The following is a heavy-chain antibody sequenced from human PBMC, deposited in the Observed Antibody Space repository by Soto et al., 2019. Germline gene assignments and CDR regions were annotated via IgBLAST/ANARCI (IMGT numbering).Heavy chain of an antibody. V-gene: IGHV3-30*18. D-gene: IGHD3-22*01. CDR2: ISYDGSNK. CDR3: AKDHGSMIVVGGMYYFDY. J-gene: IGHJ4*02. CDR1: GFTFSSYG. Sequence: PGGSLRLSCAASGFTFSSYGTHWVRQAPGKGLEWVAVISYDGSNKYYADSVKGRFTISRDNSKNTLYLQMNSLRAEDTAVYYCAKDHGSMIVVGGMYYFDYWGQGT.